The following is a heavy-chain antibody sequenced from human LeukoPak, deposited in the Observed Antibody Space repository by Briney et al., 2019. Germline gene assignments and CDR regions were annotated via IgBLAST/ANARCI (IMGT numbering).Heavy chain of an antibody. CDR2: ISSSSSYI. Sequence: GGSLRLSCAASGFTFSSYSMNWVRQAPGKGLEWVSSISSSSSYIYYADSVKGRFTISRDNAKNSLYLQMNSLRAEDTAVYFCARPTTYSYDSGGYYYKYFQHWGQGTLVTVSS. CDR3: ARPTTYSYDSGGYYYKYFQH. V-gene: IGHV3-21*01. CDR1: GFTFSSYS. J-gene: IGHJ1*01. D-gene: IGHD3-22*01.